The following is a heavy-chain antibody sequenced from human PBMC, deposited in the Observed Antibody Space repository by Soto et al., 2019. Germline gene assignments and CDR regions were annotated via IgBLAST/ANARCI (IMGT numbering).Heavy chain of an antibody. D-gene: IGHD5-18*01. V-gene: IGHV3-74*01. J-gene: IGHJ4*02. CDR3: VRSVFDTWNY. CDR1: GFGFSSYW. CDR2: TNNDGDTT. Sequence: GGSLRLSCAASGFGFSSYWMHWVRQAPGKGLVWVSRTNNDGDTTTYADSVRGRFTSFRDNAKNTLYLQMTSLGVEDTAVYYCVRSVFDTWNYWGQGTLVTSPQ.